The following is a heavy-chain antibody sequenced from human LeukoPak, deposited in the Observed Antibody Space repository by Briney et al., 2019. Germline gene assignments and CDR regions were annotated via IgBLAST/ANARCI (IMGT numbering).Heavy chain of an antibody. D-gene: IGHD6-19*01. CDR2: ISSSGSTI. CDR1: GFTFSSYE. J-gene: IGHJ4*02. V-gene: IGHV3-48*03. Sequence: GGSLRLSCAASGFTFSSYEMNWVRQAPGKGLEWVSYISSSGSTIYCADSVKGRFTISRDNAKNSLYLQMNSLRAEDTAVYYCARVAGYSSGWLAFDYWGQGTLVTVSS. CDR3: ARVAGYSSGWLAFDY.